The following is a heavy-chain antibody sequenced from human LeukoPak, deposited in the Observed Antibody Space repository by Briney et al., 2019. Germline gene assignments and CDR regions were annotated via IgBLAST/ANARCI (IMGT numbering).Heavy chain of an antibody. CDR1: GGSISSSSYY. V-gene: IGHV4-39*01. CDR3: ASCWDSSYDSSGLDAFDI. D-gene: IGHD3-22*01. J-gene: IGHJ3*02. CDR2: IYYSGST. Sequence: PSETLSLTCTVSGGSISSSSYYWGWIRQPPGKGLEWIGSIYYSGSTYYNPSLKSRVTISVDTSKNQFSLKLSSVTAADTAVYYCASCWDSSYDSSGLDAFDIWGQGTMVTVSS.